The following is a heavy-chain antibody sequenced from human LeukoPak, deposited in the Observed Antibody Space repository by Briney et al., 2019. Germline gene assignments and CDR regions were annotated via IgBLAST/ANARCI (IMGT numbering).Heavy chain of an antibody. Sequence: GGSLRLSCAASGFTFISYEMNWVRQAPGKGLEWVSYISSSGSTIYYADSVKGRFTISIDNAKNSLYLQMNSLRAEDTAVYYCARVSVHYFDYWGQGTLVTVSS. CDR3: ARVSVHYFDY. J-gene: IGHJ4*02. CDR2: ISSSGSTI. CDR1: GFTFISYE. V-gene: IGHV3-48*03.